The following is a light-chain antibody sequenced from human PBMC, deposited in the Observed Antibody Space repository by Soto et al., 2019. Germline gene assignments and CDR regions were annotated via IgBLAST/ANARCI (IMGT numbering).Light chain of an antibody. CDR2: AAS. Sequence: IQFTQFQSSRSSAIVTILAITFRTGKGISTFLAWYQQTPQKAPKLLSYAASTLQSGVPSRFSGSGSGTDFTLTISSLQPEHFETYFCQQLHSAPPTFGGGTKVDIK. CDR1: KGISTF. CDR3: QQLHSAPPT. J-gene: IGKJ4*02. V-gene: IGKV1-9*01.